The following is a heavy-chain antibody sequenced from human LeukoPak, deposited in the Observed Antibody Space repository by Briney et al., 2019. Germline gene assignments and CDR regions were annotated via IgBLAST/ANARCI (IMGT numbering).Heavy chain of an antibody. V-gene: IGHV4-61*02. D-gene: IGHD3-22*01. J-gene: IGHJ4*02. CDR3: TRESIYYDSSGLDY. CDR1: GGSISSGSYY. CDR2: IYTSGST. Sequence: PSETLSLTCTVSGGSISSGSYYWSWIRQPAGKGLEWIGRIYTSGSTNYNPSLRSRVAISVDTSKNQFSLKLSSVTAADTAVYYCTRESIYYDSSGLDYWGQGTLVTVSS.